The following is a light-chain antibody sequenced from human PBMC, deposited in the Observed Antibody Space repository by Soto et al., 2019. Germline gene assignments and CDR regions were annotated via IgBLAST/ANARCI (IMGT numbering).Light chain of an antibody. V-gene: IGLV2-14*03. CDR1: SGDIGSYNF. J-gene: IGLJ1*01. Sequence: ARNQPASVNGAPVQGIPNSHTETSGDIGSYNFVSWYQQHPGKAPKLMIYDVSNRPSGVSNRFSGSKSGNTASLTISGLQAEDEAAYYCTSFTTNTTHVIGTGSKVPVL. CDR2: DVS. CDR3: TSFTTNTTHV.